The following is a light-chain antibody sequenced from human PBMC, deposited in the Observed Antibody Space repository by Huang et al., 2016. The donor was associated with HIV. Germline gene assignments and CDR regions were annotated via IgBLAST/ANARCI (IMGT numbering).Light chain of an antibody. CDR1: QSVGSK. CDR3: QQYNDWPPELS. CDR2: GAS. J-gene: IGKJ4*01. V-gene: IGKV3-15*01. Sequence: EIVLTQSPATLSVSPGERATLSCRASQSVGSKLAWYQQKPGQAPRLLLYGASTRAPDVPARFSGSGSGTDCTLTISSLQSEDGAVYFCQQYNDWPPELSFGGGTKVEI.